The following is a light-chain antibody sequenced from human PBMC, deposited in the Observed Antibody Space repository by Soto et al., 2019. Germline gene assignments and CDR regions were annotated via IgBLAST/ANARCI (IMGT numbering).Light chain of an antibody. J-gene: IGLJ1*01. CDR3: CSYAGSNTFV. V-gene: IGLV2-23*01. Sequence: QSVLTQPASVSGSPGQSITISCTGTSSDVGGYNLVSWYQQHPGKAPKLMIYEGTKRPSGLSDRFSGSKSGNTASLTISGLQAEDEADYYCCSYAGSNTFVFGTGTKLTVL. CDR2: EGT. CDR1: SSDVGGYNL.